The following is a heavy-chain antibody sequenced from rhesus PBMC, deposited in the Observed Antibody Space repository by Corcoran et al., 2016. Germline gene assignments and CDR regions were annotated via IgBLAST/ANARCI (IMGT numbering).Heavy chain of an antibody. J-gene: IGHJ4*01. CDR2: IRSKYNNYAT. CDR1: GFTFSDYA. D-gene: IGHD3-3*01. Sequence: EVQLVESGGGLVQPGGSLRLSCAASGFTFSDYAMSWVRRASGKGLEWVGYIRSKYNNYATEYAASVKGRFTISRDDSKNTLYLQMSSLKTEDTAVYYCTTLSIFGLVIVDYWGQGVLVTVSS. V-gene: IGHV3-186*02. CDR3: TTLSIFGLVIVDY.